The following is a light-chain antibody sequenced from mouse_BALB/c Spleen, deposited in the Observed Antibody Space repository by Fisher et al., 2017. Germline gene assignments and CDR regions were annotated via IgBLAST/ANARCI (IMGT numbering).Light chain of an antibody. Sequence: IVLTQTPAIMSASPGEKVTMTCSASSSISYMHWYQQKSGTSPKRWIYDTSKLASGVPARFSGSGSGTSYSLTISSMEAEDAATYYCQQYSGYPLRTFGGGTKLEIK. CDR1: SSISY. CDR2: DTS. V-gene: IGKV4-59*01. J-gene: IGKJ1*01. CDR3: QQYSGYPLRT.